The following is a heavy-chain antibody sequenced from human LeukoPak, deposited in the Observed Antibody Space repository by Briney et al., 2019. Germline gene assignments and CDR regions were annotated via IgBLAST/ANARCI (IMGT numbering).Heavy chain of an antibody. CDR1: GFTFSSYA. CDR3: AKDLPNSSGWHFVGMDV. Sequence: GGSLRLSCAASGFTFSSYAMSWVRQPPGRGVEWVSPISGSGGSTYYADSVKGRFTISRDNSKNTLYLQMNSLRAEDTAVYYCAKDLPNSSGWHFVGMDVWGQGTTVTVSS. D-gene: IGHD6-19*01. J-gene: IGHJ6*02. CDR2: ISGSGGST. V-gene: IGHV3-23*01.